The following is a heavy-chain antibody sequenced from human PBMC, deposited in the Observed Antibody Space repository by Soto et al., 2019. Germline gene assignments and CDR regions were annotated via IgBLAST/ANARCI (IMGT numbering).Heavy chain of an antibody. J-gene: IGHJ6*03. Sequence: SETLSLTCAVSSGSISSSNWWSWVRQPPGKGLEWIGEIYHSGSTNYNPSLKSRVTISVDKSKNQFSLKLSSVTAADTAVYYCARETPMVRGVINYYYYMDVWGKGTTVTVSS. CDR1: SGSISSSNW. CDR3: ARETPMVRGVINYYYYMDV. D-gene: IGHD3-10*01. V-gene: IGHV4-4*02. CDR2: IYHSGST.